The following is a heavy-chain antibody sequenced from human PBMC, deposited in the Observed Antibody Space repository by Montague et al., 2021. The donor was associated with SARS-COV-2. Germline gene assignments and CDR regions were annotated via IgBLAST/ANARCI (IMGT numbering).Heavy chain of an antibody. V-gene: IGHV4-39*01. D-gene: IGHD3-22*01. Sequence: SETLSLTCTVSGGSISSSSYYWGWIRQPPGKGLEWIGSIYYSGSTYYNPSLKSRVTISVDTSKNQFSLKLGSVTAADTAVYYCARLGDYYDGRRGAFDVWGQGTMVTVSS. CDR1: GGSISSSSYY. J-gene: IGHJ3*01. CDR2: IYYSGST. CDR3: ARLGDYYDGRRGAFDV.